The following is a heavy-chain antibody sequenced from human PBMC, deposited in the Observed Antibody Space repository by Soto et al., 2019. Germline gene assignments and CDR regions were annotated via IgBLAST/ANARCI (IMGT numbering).Heavy chain of an antibody. CDR3: ARALSGYDPY. D-gene: IGHD5-12*01. V-gene: IGHV3-30-3*01. CDR2: ISYDGNNK. J-gene: IGHJ4*02. Sequence: QVQLVESGGGVVQTGRSLRLSCAASGFTFSSYAMHWVRQAPGKGLEWVALISYDGNNKYYADSVKGRFTISRDNSKNTLYLQMNCLRAEDTAVYYCARALSGYDPYLGQGTLVVVSS. CDR1: GFTFSSYA.